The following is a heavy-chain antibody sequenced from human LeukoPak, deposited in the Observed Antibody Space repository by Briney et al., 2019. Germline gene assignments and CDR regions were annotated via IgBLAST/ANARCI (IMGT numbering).Heavy chain of an antibody. V-gene: IGHV4-39*01. CDR1: GGSISSSRYY. J-gene: IGHJ4*02. D-gene: IGHD6-19*01. CDR2: IYYRVNT. Sequence: SETLSLTCTLSGGSISSSRYYWGWIRQPPGKGLQWIGSIYYRVNTYYNPSLKSRVTISVDTSKNQFSLNPTSVTAADTAVYYCATITNQWLDPFDFWGQGTLVTVSS. CDR3: ATITNQWLDPFDF.